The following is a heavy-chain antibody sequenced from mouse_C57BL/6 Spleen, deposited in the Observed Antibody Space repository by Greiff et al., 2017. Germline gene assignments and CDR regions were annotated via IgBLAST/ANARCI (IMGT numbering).Heavy chain of an antibody. Sequence: EVHLVESGGGLVKPGGSLKLSCAASGFTFSDYGMHWVRQAPEKGLEWVAYISSGSSTIYYADTVKGRFTISRDNAKNTLFLQMTSLRSEDTAMYYCARDGSSYVGYWYFDVWGTGTTVTVSS. V-gene: IGHV5-17*01. CDR3: ARDGSSYVGYWYFDV. CDR1: GFTFSDYG. J-gene: IGHJ1*03. D-gene: IGHD1-1*01. CDR2: ISSGSSTI.